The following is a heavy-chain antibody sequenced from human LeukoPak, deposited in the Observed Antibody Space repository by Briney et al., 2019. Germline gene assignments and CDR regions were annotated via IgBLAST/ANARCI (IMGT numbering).Heavy chain of an antibody. Sequence: SGGSLRLSCAASGFTFSSYAMSWVRQAPGKGLEWVSAISGSGGSTYYADSVKGRFTISRDNSKNTLYLQMNSLRAEDTAVYYCAKSVIAGPGSYFDYWGQGTLVTVSS. D-gene: IGHD3-10*01. CDR1: GFTFSSYA. CDR2: ISGSGGST. V-gene: IGHV3-23*01. CDR3: AKSVIAGPGSYFDY. J-gene: IGHJ4*02.